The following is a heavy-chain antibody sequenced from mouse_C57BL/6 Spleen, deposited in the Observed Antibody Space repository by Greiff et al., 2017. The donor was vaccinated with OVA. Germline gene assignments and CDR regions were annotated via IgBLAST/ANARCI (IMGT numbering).Heavy chain of an antibody. CDR1: GYTFTSYG. J-gene: IGHJ2*01. D-gene: IGHD1-1*01. Sequence: QVQLKQSGAELARPGASVKLSCKASGYTFTSYGISWVKQRTGQGLEWIGEIYPRSGYTYYNEKFKGKATLTADKSSSTAYMELRSLTSEDSAVDYCARYGRSLYAFDYWGQGTTLTVSS. V-gene: IGHV1-81*01. CDR2: IYPRSGYT. CDR3: ARYGRSLYAFDY.